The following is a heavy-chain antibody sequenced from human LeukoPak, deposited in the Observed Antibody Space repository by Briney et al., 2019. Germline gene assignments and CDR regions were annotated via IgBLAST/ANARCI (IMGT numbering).Heavy chain of an antibody. CDR1: GFTVSSRY. CDR2: IYSGVRA. CDR3: AREDTAAFGGI. D-gene: IGHD5-18*01. Sequence: GGSLRLSCAASGFTVSSRYVTWVRQGPGKGLEWVSVIYSGVRADYADSVKGRFTISRDSSKNTLYLQMNSLRAEDTAVYYCAREDTAAFGGIWGQGTMVTVSS. J-gene: IGHJ3*02. V-gene: IGHV3-53*05.